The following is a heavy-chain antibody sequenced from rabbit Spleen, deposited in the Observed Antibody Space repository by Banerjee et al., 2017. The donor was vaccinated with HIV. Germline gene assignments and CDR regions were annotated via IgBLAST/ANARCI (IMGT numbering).Heavy chain of an antibody. J-gene: IGHJ4*01. CDR1: GFDFDSDA. Sequence: QQQLVESGGGLVKPGASLTLTCKASGFDFDSDAMCWVRQAPGKGLEWIGCIRAGSKTYYASWVNGRFTISKTSSTTVTLQMTSLTAADTATYFCARFDFSDDSYNLWGPGTWSPS. V-gene: IGHV1S45*01. CDR3: ARFDFSDDSYNL. D-gene: IGHD1-1*01. CDR2: IRAGSKT.